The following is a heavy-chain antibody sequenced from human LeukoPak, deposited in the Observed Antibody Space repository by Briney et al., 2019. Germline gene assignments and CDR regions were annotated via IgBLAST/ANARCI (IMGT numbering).Heavy chain of an antibody. V-gene: IGHV3-23*01. CDR1: GFTFSSYA. Sequence: GGSLGLSCAASGFTFSSYAMSWVRQAPGKGLEWVSAISGSGGSTYYADSVKGRFTISRDNSKNTLYLQMDSLRAEDTAVYYCAKGQRYSHLVDYWGQGTLVTVSS. CDR2: ISGSGGST. D-gene: IGHD2-15*01. CDR3: AKGQRYSHLVDY. J-gene: IGHJ4*02.